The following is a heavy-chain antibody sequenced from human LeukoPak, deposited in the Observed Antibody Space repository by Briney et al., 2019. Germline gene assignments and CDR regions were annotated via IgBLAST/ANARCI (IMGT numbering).Heavy chain of an antibody. D-gene: IGHD5-18*01. CDR3: ARRYSYGSPDY. CDR1: GYSISSGYY. J-gene: IGHJ4*02. Sequence: SETLSLTCAVSGYSISSGYYWGWIRQPPGKGLEWIGSIYHSGSTYYNPSLKSRVTISVDTSKNQFSLKLSSVTAADTAVYYCARRYSYGSPDYWGQGTLVTVSS. CDR2: IYHSGST. V-gene: IGHV4-38-2*01.